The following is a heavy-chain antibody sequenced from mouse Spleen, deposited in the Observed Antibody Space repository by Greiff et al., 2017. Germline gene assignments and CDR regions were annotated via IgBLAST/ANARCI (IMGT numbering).Heavy chain of an antibody. CDR2: INPSTGGT. D-gene: IGHD1-1*01. V-gene: IGHV1-42*01. CDR3: ARSNYYGSSLDY. Sequence: EVKVVESGPELVKPGASVKISCKASGYSFTGYYMNWVKQSPEKSLEWIGEINPSTGGTTYNQKFKAKATLTVDKSSSTAYMQLKSLTSEDSAVYYCARSNYYGSSLDYWGQGTTLTVSS. CDR1: GYSFTGYY. J-gene: IGHJ2*01.